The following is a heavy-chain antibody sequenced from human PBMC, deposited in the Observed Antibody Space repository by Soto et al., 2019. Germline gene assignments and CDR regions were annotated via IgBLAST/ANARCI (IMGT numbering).Heavy chain of an antibody. CDR2: IYYSGST. CDR1: GGSISSYY. D-gene: IGHD2-15*01. V-gene: IGHV4-59*08. CDR3: AAGYCSGGSCYQPDPAEYFQH. J-gene: IGHJ1*01. Sequence: SETLSLTCTVSGGSISSYYWSWIRQPPGKGLEWIGYIYYSGSTNYNPSLKSRVTISVDTSKNQFSLKLSSVTAADTAVYYCAAGYCSGGSCYQPDPAEYFQHWGQGTLVTVSS.